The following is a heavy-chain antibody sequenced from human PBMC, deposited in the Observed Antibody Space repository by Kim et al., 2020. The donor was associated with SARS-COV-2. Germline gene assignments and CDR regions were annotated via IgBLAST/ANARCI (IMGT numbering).Heavy chain of an antibody. Sequence: SETLSLTCAVYGGSFSGYYWSWIRQPPGKGLEWIGEINHSGSTNYNPSLKSRVTISVDTSKNQFSLKLSSVTAADTAVYYCAVDDSSGYYAYWGQGTLVT. V-gene: IGHV4-34*01. CDR2: INHSGST. CDR3: AVDDSSGYYAY. J-gene: IGHJ4*02. CDR1: GGSFSGYY. D-gene: IGHD3-22*01.